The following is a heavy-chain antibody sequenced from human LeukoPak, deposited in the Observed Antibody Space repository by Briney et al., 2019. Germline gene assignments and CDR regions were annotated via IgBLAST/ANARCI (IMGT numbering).Heavy chain of an antibody. Sequence: EGSLRLSCASSGFTFSSYDLSWVRQAPGREREGVSAISGSVGSTYYADSVKGRFTISRDNSKNTLYLQMNSLRAEDTAVYYCAKAGGGLEYYFDYWGQGTLVTVSS. CDR2: ISGSVGST. V-gene: IGHV3-23*01. J-gene: IGHJ4*02. CDR3: AKAGGGLEYYFDY. CDR1: GFTFSSYD. D-gene: IGHD3-3*01.